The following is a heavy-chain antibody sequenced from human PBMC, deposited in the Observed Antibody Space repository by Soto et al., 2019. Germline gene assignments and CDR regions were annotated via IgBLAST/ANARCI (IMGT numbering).Heavy chain of an antibody. J-gene: IGHJ6*02. CDR2: IYWNDDK. CDR1: GFSLTTSGVA. CDR3: AHGVFTIYYAIDV. D-gene: IGHD3-3*01. Sequence: QITLKESGPTLVKPTQTLTLTCTFSGFSLTTSGVAVGWIRQSPGKALEWLALIYWNDDKRYSPSLNNRLTSAKDTSKTPVVLTMTNMDPVDTATYYCAHGVFTIYYAIDVWGQGTTVTVSS. V-gene: IGHV2-5*01.